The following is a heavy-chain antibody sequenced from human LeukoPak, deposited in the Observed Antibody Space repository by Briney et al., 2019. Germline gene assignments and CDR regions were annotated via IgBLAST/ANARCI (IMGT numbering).Heavy chain of an antibody. V-gene: IGHV3-7*01. CDR2: IKQDGSEK. J-gene: IGHJ4*02. CDR3: ATLGYYFDDTGYSPSFNY. Sequence: PGGSLRLSCAASGVTISSYWMSWVRQAPGKGLQWVANIKQDGSEKYYVDSVKGRFTTSRDNTKNSLYLQMNSLRAEDTAVYYCATLGYYFDDTGYSPSFNYWGQGTLVTVSS. CDR1: GVTISSYW. D-gene: IGHD3-22*01.